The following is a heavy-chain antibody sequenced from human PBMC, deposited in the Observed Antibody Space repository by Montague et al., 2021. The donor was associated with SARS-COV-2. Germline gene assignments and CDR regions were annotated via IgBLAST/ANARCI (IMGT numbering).Heavy chain of an antibody. Sequence: SETLSLTCTVSGGSIRSYSWSWIRQPAAKGLDWIGRIFASGGTIYSPSLRSRVSMSVDASKNRFSFILTSVTAADTGVYFCARDGGFYGSGGYSLWGQGTLVTVSS. D-gene: IGHD3-10*01. V-gene: IGHV4-4*07. J-gene: IGHJ4*02. CDR1: GGSIRSYS. CDR2: IFASGGT. CDR3: ARDGGFYGSGGYSL.